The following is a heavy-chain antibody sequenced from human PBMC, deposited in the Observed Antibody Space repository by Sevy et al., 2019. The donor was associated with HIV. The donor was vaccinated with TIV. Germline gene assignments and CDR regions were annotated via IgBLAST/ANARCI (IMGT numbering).Heavy chain of an antibody. Sequence: GGSLRLSCAASGFTFSSYSMNWVRQAPGKGLEWVSSISSSSSYIYYADSVKGGFTISRDNAKNSLYLQMNSLRAEDTAVYYGARARPHYVWGSYRYIFDYWGQGTLVTVSS. J-gene: IGHJ4*02. D-gene: IGHD3-16*02. CDR2: ISSSSSYI. CDR3: ARARPHYVWGSYRYIFDY. CDR1: GFTFSSYS. V-gene: IGHV3-21*01.